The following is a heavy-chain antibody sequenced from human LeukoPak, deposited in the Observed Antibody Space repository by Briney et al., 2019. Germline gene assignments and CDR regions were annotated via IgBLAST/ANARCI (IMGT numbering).Heavy chain of an antibody. Sequence: GGSLRLSCAAFGFTFSSCAMSWVRQAPGKGLEWVGRMKSGTADYAAPVTGRFTISRDDSKDTLYLQMNNLRTEDTAVYYCTTDDYFGSGSYKGYWGQGTLVTVSS. V-gene: IGHV3-15*01. CDR2: MKSGTA. J-gene: IGHJ4*02. D-gene: IGHD3-10*01. CDR3: TTDDYFGSGSYKGY. CDR1: GFTFSSCA.